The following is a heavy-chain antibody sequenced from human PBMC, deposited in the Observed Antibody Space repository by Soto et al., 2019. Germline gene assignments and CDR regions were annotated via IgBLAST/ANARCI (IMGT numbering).Heavy chain of an antibody. J-gene: IGHJ3*02. CDR1: GGSISSYY. D-gene: IGHD3-22*01. V-gene: IGHV4-59*01. CDR2: IYYSGIT. Sequence: SETLSLTCTVSGGSISSYYWSWIRQPPGKGLEWIGYIYYSGITDYNPSLKSRVTISVDTSKSQFSLKLSSVTAADTAMYYCAILSSYIHSGGYYNRHDAFDIWGQGAMVTVSS. CDR3: AILSSYIHSGGYYNRHDAFDI.